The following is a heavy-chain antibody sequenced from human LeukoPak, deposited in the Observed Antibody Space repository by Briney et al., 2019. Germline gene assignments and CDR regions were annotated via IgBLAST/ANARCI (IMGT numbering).Heavy chain of an antibody. V-gene: IGHV5-51*01. J-gene: IGHJ2*01. CDR1: GYSFTNYW. Sequence: GESLKISCEGSGYSFTNYWIGWVRQMPGKGLEWMGIIYPGDSDSRYSPSFQGQVTISADKSISTTYLQWSSLKASDTAIYYCARLFSTTFWYFDLWGRGTLVTVSS. CDR3: ARLFSTTFWYFDL. CDR2: IYPGDSDS. D-gene: IGHD2-2*01.